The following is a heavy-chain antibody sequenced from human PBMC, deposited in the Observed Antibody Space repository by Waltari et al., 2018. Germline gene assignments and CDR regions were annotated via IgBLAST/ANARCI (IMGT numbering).Heavy chain of an antibody. CDR2: INYDGSQK. J-gene: IGHJ4*02. CDR1: GLPFSRYW. V-gene: IGHV3-7*01. Sequence: EVQLVESGGGLVELRGSLRLSCGAAGLPFSRYWMSGVRQPPGKGLEWVANINYDGSQKYYADSVKGRSTISRDNAKNSVYLQMNSLRVKDTAVYYCAKSRGFEYWGQGTLITVSS. D-gene: IGHD2-2*01. CDR3: AKSRGFEY.